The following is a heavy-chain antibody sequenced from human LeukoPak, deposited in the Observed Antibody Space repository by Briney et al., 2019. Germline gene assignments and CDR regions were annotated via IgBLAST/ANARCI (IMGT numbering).Heavy chain of an antibody. V-gene: IGHV3-64*01. D-gene: IGHD2-2*01. J-gene: IGHJ4*02. CDR3: ARWGSTSCYDY. Sequence: GGSLRLSCAASGFTFSSYAMHWVRQAPGKGLEYVSAISTNGGSTYYANSVEGRFTISRDNSKNTLYLQMGSVRAEDMAVYYCARWGSTSCYDYWGQGTLVAVSS. CDR1: GFTFSSYA. CDR2: ISTNGGST.